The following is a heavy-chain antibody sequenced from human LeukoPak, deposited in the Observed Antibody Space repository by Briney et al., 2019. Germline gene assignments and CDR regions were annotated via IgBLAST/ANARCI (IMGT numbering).Heavy chain of an antibody. J-gene: IGHJ4*02. CDR2: IYYSEST. V-gene: IGHV4-59*08. CDR3: ARWDDSSRSFED. D-gene: IGHD3-22*01. Sequence: PSETLSLTCTVSGDSVSNYYWSLIRQPPGKGLEWIGYIYYSESTNYNPSLKSRVTISTDTSKSQFSLRLSSVTASDTAVYYCARWDDSSRSFEDWGQGTLVTVSS. CDR1: GDSVSNYY.